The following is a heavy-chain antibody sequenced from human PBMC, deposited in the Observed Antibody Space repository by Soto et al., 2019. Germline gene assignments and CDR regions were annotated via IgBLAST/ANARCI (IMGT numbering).Heavy chain of an antibody. CDR1: GFTFSSFA. Sequence: EVQVLESGGGSVQPGGSLRLSCAASGFTFSSFAMSWVRHAPGKGLEWVSEITGSTGTTYYADSVKGRFIISRDNSKNTVRLQMNSLRVEDTAVYYCAKDTSSSPYYMDVWGKGTTVTVSS. J-gene: IGHJ6*03. V-gene: IGHV3-23*01. D-gene: IGHD2-2*01. CDR2: ITGSTGTT. CDR3: AKDTSSSPYYMDV.